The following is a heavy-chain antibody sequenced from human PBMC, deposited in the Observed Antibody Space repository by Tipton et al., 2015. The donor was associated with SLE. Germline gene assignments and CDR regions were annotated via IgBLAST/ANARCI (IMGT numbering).Heavy chain of an antibody. CDR3: ARGEREVDY. Sequence: TLSLTCAVSGYSVTSGFYWGWIRQPPGKGLEWIASIYPSGYTYYNPSLQSRVTISVDTSKNQFSLKLDSVTAADTAVYYCARGEREVDYWGQGTLVTVSS. V-gene: IGHV4-38-2*01. D-gene: IGHD3-16*01. J-gene: IGHJ4*02. CDR2: IYPSGYT. CDR1: GYSVTSGFY.